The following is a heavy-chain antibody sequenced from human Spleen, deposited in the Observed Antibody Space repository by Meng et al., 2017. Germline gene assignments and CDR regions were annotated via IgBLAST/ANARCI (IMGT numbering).Heavy chain of an antibody. Sequence: SETLSLTCTVSGYSISSGYYWGWIRQPPGKGLEWIGSIYHSGSTYYNPSLKSRVTISVDTSKNQFSLKLSSVTAADTAVYYCARVARWLQLYAFDIWGQGTMVTVSS. J-gene: IGHJ3*02. CDR3: ARVARWLQLYAFDI. CDR2: IYHSGST. V-gene: IGHV4-38-2*02. D-gene: IGHD5-24*01. CDR1: GYSISSGYY.